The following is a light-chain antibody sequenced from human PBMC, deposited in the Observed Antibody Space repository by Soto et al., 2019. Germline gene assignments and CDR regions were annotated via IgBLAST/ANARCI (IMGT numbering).Light chain of an antibody. CDR1: QSVSSN. V-gene: IGKV3-15*01. Sequence: EIVMTQSPATLSVSPGERATLSCRASQSVSSNLAWYQQKPGQAPRLLISAASTRATGIPARFSGSGSGTEFTLTISSLQSEDFAVYYCQQYDNWPPLTFGGGTKVEIK. CDR3: QQYDNWPPLT. CDR2: AAS. J-gene: IGKJ4*01.